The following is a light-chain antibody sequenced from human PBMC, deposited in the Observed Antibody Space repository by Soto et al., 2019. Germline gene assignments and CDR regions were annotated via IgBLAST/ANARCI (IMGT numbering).Light chain of an antibody. J-gene: IGKJ1*01. CDR1: QSVSSY. V-gene: IGKV3-15*01. Sequence: EIVMTQSPATLSVSPGERATLSCRASQSVSSYLAWYQQKPGQPPRLLIYGASARATGVPARFSGSGSGTDSTLTISSLQSEDFAVYYCQQYNNWPGWTLGQGTKVEIK. CDR2: GAS. CDR3: QQYNNWPGWT.